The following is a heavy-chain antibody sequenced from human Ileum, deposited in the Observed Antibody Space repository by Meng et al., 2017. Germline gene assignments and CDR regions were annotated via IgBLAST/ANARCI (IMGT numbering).Heavy chain of an antibody. D-gene: IGHD3-16*01. CDR3: ARDHWGSLDY. CDR2: AST. Sequence: GRVQDVGPGSCAPPATLSLAFIVSCASVRHMHYQWGWIRQPPVKGMEWIGYASTNYNPSLKSRITISLDKSKYHVYLKPTSVTAADTAVYYCARDHWGSLDYWGQGILVTVSS. V-gene: IGHV4-61*03. CDR1: CASVRHMHYQ. J-gene: IGHJ4*02.